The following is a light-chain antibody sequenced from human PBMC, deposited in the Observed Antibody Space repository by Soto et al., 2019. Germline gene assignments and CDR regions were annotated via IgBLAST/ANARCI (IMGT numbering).Light chain of an antibody. Sequence: QSALTQPPSASGSPGQSVTISCTGTSSDVGYYDYVSWYQQHPGKAPKLMIYAVNKRPSGVPDRFSGSRSGNTASLTVSGRHHADDAAYYYSSPSGRNNYLLFGGGTKLTVL. J-gene: IGLJ2*01. CDR3: SSPSGRNNYLL. V-gene: IGLV2-8*01. CDR1: SSDVGYYDY. CDR2: AVN.